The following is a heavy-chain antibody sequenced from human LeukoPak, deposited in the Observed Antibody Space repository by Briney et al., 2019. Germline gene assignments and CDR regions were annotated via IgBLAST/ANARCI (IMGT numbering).Heavy chain of an antibody. CDR1: ENTFTGYF. Sequence: ASVKVSCTAPENTFTGYFINWVRQAPGQGPEWMGWINPNSGDTKYTQKFQGRVTLTRDTSTSAVYMELSSLTSEDTAMYYCARTYSSSWSYCDSWGQGTLVTVSS. V-gene: IGHV1-2*02. CDR2: INPNSGDT. CDR3: ARTYSSSWSYCDS. D-gene: IGHD6-13*01. J-gene: IGHJ4*02.